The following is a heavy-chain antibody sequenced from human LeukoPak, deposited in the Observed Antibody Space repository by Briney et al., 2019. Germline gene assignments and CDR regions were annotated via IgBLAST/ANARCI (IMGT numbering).Heavy chain of an antibody. Sequence: SGGSLRLSCAASGFTFSSYAMSWVRQAPGKGLEWVSAISGSGGSTYYADSVKGRFTISRDNSKNTLYLQMNSLRAEDTAVYYCAKHGYNWNWGPRWFDPWGQGTLVTVSS. J-gene: IGHJ5*02. CDR2: ISGSGGST. CDR3: AKHGYNWNWGPRWFDP. D-gene: IGHD1-7*01. V-gene: IGHV3-23*01. CDR1: GFTFSSYA.